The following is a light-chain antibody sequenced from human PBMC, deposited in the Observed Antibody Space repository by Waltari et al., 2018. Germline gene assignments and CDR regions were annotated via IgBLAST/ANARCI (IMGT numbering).Light chain of an antibody. CDR1: SSNIGAGYD. CDR3: QSYDSSLTGRPWV. V-gene: IGLV1-40*01. J-gene: IGLJ3*02. CDR2: ANR. Sequence: QSVLTQPPSVSGAPGQRVTISCTGSSSNIGAGYDVHWYQQLPGTAPKLLIYANRNRPSGVPDRFSGSKPGTSASLAITGLQPEDEADYYCQSYDSSLTGRPWVFGGGTKLTVL.